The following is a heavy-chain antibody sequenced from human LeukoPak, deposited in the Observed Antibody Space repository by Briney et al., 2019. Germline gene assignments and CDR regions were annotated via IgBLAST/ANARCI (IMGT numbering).Heavy chain of an antibody. CDR3: VRDSFYYDSSDPSHFDY. D-gene: IGHD3-22*01. CDR2: IIPIFGIA. V-gene: IGHV1-69*04. Sequence: SVKVSCKASGGTFSSYAISWVRQAPGQGLEWMGRIIPIFGIANYAQKFQGRVTITADKSTSTAYMELSSLRSEDTAVYYCVRDSFYYDSSDPSHFDYWGQGTLVTVSS. J-gene: IGHJ4*02. CDR1: GGTFSSYA.